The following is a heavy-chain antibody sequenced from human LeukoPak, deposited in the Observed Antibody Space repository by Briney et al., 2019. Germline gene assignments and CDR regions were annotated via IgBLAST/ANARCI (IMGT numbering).Heavy chain of an antibody. J-gene: IGHJ4*02. CDR3: AKQSYARSLGE. CDR2: TNSGGTST. CDR1: GFPFSDFS. V-gene: IGHV3-23*01. D-gene: IGHD2-8*01. Sequence: GGSLRLSCATSGFPFSDFSMSWVRQTPGKGLEWISTTNSGGTSTYYAESVKGRFTISRDNSKNTLYLQMSSLRVEDTAVYYCAKQSYARSLGEGGPGTLVSVSS.